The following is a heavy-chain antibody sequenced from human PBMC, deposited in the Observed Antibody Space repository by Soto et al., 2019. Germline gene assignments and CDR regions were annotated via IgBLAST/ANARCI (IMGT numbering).Heavy chain of an antibody. CDR2: IYSGGST. V-gene: IGHV3-66*01. J-gene: IGHJ4*02. D-gene: IGHD3-22*01. CDR3: ARDIRAYYYFY. Sequence: EVQLVESGGGLVQPGGSLRLSCAASGFTVSSNYMSWVRQAPGKGLEWVSVIYSGGSTYYADSVKGRFTISRDNSKNTLYLQMNSLRAEDTAVYYCARDIRAYYYFYWGQGTLVTVSS. CDR1: GFTVSSNY.